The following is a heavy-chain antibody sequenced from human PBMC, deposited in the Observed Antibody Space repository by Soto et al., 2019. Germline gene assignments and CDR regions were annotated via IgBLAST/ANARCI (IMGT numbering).Heavy chain of an antibody. V-gene: IGHV1-18*01. CDR3: ARGQSKKFGELYH. D-gene: IGHD3-10*01. CDR1: GSTFTSYG. CDR2: ISAYNGNT. Sequence: GASVKVACNSSGSTFTSYGISCVRHSPGQGLEWMGWISAYNGNTNYAQKLQGRVTMTTDTSTSTAYMELRSLRSDDTAVYYCARGQSKKFGELYHWGQGTLVTVSS. J-gene: IGHJ4*02.